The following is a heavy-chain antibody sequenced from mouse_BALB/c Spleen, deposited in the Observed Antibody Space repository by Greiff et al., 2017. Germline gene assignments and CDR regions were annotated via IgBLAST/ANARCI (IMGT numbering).Heavy chain of an antibody. V-gene: IGHV5-6-5*01. Sequence: EVKLVESGGGLVKPGGSLKLSCAASGFTFSSYAMSWVRQTPEKRLEWVASISSGGSTYYPDSVKGRFTISRDNARNILYLQMSSLRSEDTAMYYCARGPYYYGSSWDYWGQGTTLTVSS. CDR2: ISSGGST. CDR1: GFTFSSYA. CDR3: ARGPYYYGSSWDY. J-gene: IGHJ2*01. D-gene: IGHD1-1*01.